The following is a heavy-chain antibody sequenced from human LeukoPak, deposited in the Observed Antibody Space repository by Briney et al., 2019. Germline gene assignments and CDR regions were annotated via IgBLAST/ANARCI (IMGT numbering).Heavy chain of an antibody. D-gene: IGHD5-12*01. V-gene: IGHV3-33*06. Sequence: SGGSLRLSCAASGFTFSSYGMYWLRQAPGKGLEWVAVIWYGGSNKYYADSVKGRFTISRDNSKNTLYLQMNSLRAEDTAVYYCAKGRLLFDYWGQGTLVTVSS. CDR2: IWYGGSNK. CDR3: AKGRLLFDY. CDR1: GFTFSSYG. J-gene: IGHJ4*02.